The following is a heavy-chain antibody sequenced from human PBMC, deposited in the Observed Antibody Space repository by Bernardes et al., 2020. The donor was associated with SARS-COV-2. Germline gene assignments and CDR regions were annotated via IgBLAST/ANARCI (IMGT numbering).Heavy chain of an antibody. D-gene: IGHD3-10*01. CDR3: ARDRFAGGVNWFDP. CDR1: GYTFTSYG. Sequence: ASVKVSCKASGYTFTSYGISWVRQAPGQGLEWMGWISASNGNTTYAQKLQGRVTMTTDTSTSTAYMELRSLRSDDTAVYYCARDRFAGGVNWFDPWGQGTLVTVSS. CDR2: ISASNGNT. J-gene: IGHJ5*02. V-gene: IGHV1-18*01.